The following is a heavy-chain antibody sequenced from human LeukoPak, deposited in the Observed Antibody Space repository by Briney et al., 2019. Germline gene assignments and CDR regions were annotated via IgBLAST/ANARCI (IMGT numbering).Heavy chain of an antibody. Sequence: SVKVSCKASGGTFGSYAISWVRQAPGQGLEWMGRIIPILGIANYAQKFQGRVAITADKSTSTAYMELSSLRSEDTAVYYCARDFHRRIAAAGHFDYWSQGTLVTVSS. J-gene: IGHJ4*02. D-gene: IGHD6-13*01. CDR3: ARDFHRRIAAAGHFDY. CDR2: IIPILGIA. CDR1: GGTFGSYA. V-gene: IGHV1-69*04.